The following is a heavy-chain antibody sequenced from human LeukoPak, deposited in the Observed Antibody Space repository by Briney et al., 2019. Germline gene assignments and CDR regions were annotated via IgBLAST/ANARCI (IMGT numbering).Heavy chain of an antibody. CDR1: GFTFGTYA. V-gene: IGHV3-23*01. Sequence: TGGSLRLSCAASGFTFGTYAMSWVRQAPGKGLEWVSAISGSGGSTYYADSVKGRFTISRDNSKNTLYLQMNSLRAEDTAVYYCANTGMRRWLQFLDYWGQGTLVTVSS. D-gene: IGHD5-24*01. J-gene: IGHJ4*02. CDR3: ANTGMRRWLQFLDY. CDR2: ISGSGGST.